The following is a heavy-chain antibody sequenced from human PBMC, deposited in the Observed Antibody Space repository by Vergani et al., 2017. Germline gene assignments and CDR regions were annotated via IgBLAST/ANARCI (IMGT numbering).Heavy chain of an antibody. CDR3: ARQEGYCRSSSCSDAFDI. V-gene: IGHV4-4*03. Sequence: QVQLQESGPGLVKPPGTLSLTCAVSGGSISSSNWWSLVRQPPGKGLECIGVIYHSGSTNYNPSLKSRVTISVDKSKNQFSLKLSTVTAADTAVYYCARQEGYCRSSSCSDAFDIWGQGTMVTVSS. J-gene: IGHJ3*02. CDR2: IYHSGST. D-gene: IGHD2-2*01. CDR1: GGSISSSNW.